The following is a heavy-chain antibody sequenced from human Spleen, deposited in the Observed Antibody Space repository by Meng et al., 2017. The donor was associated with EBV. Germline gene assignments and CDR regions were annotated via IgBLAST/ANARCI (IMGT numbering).Heavy chain of an antibody. D-gene: IGHD2-2*01. Sequence: QWGAGLLKASSTLSLACAVYGGSFSGYYWSWIRQPPGKGLEWIGEINHSGSTNYNPSLKSRVTISVDTSKNQFSLKVSSVTAADTAVYYCARAYCDSTSCYLLFDPWGQGTLVTVSS. V-gene: IGHV4-34*01. CDR1: GGSFSGYY. J-gene: IGHJ5*02. CDR2: INHSGST. CDR3: ARAYCDSTSCYLLFDP.